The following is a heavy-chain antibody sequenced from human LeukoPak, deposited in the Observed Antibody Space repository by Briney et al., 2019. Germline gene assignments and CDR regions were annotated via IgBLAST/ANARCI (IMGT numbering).Heavy chain of an antibody. CDR2: IYSDDKT. J-gene: IGHJ4*02. V-gene: IGHV3-53*01. CDR3: ASLEGWFQL. CDR1: GFTVSRNY. D-gene: IGHD3-10*01. Sequence: GGSLRLSCAASGFTVSRNYMSWVRQAPGKGLEWVSVIYSDDKTYYADFVKGRFTISRDDSKNTLFLQMNSLRVEDTAMYYCASLEGWFQLWGQGTPVTVSS.